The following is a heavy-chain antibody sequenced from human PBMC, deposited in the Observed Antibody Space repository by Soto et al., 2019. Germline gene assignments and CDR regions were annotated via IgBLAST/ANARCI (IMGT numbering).Heavy chain of an antibody. CDR2: IHYSGTS. CDR1: GDSISSSSQY. J-gene: IGHJ5*02. CDR3: ARHWIVGSSIP. Sequence: QVQLQESGPGLVKPSETLSLTCSVSGDSISSSSQYWGWISQPPGKGLEWIGSIHYSGTSYYNPSLKSRVTIFVDTSKNQLSLKLSSVTAADTAVCYCARHWIVGSSIPWGQGTLVTVSS. D-gene: IGHD1-26*01. V-gene: IGHV4-39*01.